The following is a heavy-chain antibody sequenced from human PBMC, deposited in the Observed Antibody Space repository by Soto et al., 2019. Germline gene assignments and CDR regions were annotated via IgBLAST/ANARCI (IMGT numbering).Heavy chain of an antibody. CDR3: ARDPSEGRVGNWFES. CDR1: GFTFSRYG. CDR2: ISSSTSYV. V-gene: IGHV3-21*01. Sequence: GGSLRLSCAASGFTFSRYGMNWVRQAPGKGLEWVSSISSSTSYVYYADSVQGRFSVSRDNAKKILYLEMYALRTEDTAVYYCARDPSEGRVGNWFESWGQGTLVTVSS. J-gene: IGHJ5*01. D-gene: IGHD2-2*01.